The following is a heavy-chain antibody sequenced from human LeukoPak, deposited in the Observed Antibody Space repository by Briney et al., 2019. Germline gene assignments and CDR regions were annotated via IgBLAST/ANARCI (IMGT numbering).Heavy chain of an antibody. CDR3: ATLGYNWNDFLFDP. D-gene: IGHD1-20*01. J-gene: IGHJ5*02. Sequence: PGGSLRLSYAASGFTFSSYSMNWVRQAPGKGLEWVSSISSSSSYIYYADSVKGRFTISRDNAKNSLYLQMNSLRAEDTAVYYCATLGYNWNDFLFDPWGQGTLVTVSS. CDR1: GFTFSSYS. CDR2: ISSSSSYI. V-gene: IGHV3-21*01.